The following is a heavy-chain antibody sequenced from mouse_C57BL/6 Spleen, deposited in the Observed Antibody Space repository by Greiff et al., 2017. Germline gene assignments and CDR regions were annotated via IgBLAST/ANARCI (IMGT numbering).Heavy chain of an antibody. D-gene: IGHD2-12*01. V-gene: IGHV3-6*01. J-gene: IGHJ4*01. CDR1: GYSITSGYY. Sequence: EVQLVESGPGLVKPSQSLSLTCSVTGYSITSGYYWNWIRQFPGNKLEWMGYISYDGSNNYNPSLKNRISITRDTAKNQFFLKLNSVTTEDTATYYCAREGVYAGAMDYWGQGTSVTVSS. CDR3: AREGVYAGAMDY. CDR2: ISYDGSN.